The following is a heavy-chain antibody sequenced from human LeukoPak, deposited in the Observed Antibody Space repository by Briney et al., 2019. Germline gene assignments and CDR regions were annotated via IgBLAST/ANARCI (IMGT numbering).Heavy chain of an antibody. CDR2: IKQDESEK. CDR3: ARALDSSSSRYQAFEE. D-gene: IGHD2-2*01. Sequence: PGGSLGLSCSASGFTFSNYWMSWVRQAPGKGLEWVANIKQDESEKYYVDSVQGRLTISRDNAKSSLYLQMNSLRAEDTAVYYCARALDSSSSRYQAFEEWGQGTLVTVSS. V-gene: IGHV3-7*01. CDR1: GFTFSNYW. J-gene: IGHJ4*02.